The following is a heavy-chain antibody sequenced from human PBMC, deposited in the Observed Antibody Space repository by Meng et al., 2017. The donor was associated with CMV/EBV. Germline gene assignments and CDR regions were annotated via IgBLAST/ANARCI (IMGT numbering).Heavy chain of an antibody. Sequence: GESLKISCAASGFTFSSNAMTWVRQAPGKALEWVSVIYSGGSTYYADSVKGRFTISRDNSKNTLYLQMNSLRAEDTAVYYCARDQYYGSGGNYYYGMDVWGQGATVTVSS. V-gene: IGHV3-53*01. D-gene: IGHD3-10*01. CDR3: ARDQYYGSGGNYYYGMDV. CDR2: IYSGGST. CDR1: GFTFSSNA. J-gene: IGHJ6*02.